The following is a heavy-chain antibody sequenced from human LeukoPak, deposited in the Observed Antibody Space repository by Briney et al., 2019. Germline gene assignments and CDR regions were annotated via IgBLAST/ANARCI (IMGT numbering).Heavy chain of an antibody. Sequence: GGSLRLSCAASGLTFSSYWMHWVRQAPGKGLVWVSRINSDGSDTSYADSVKGRFTISRDNAKNTLYLQMNSLRAEDTSVYYCARVPTVTGGFDYWGQGTLVTVSS. J-gene: IGHJ4*02. CDR1: GLTFSSYW. D-gene: IGHD4-11*01. CDR3: ARVPTVTGGFDY. CDR2: INSDGSDT. V-gene: IGHV3-74*01.